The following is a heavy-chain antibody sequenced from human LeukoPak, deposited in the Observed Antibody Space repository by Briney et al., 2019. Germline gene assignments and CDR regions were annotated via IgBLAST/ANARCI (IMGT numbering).Heavy chain of an antibody. Sequence: SVKVSCKASGGTFSRYAINWVRQAPGQGPEWMGGTIPIFGTANYAQKFQGRVTITAHESTSTAYMEPRSLRSDDTAIYYCARGSSDDIRMATPFAYWGQGSLVTVSS. V-gene: IGHV1-69*13. D-gene: IGHD5-24*01. CDR2: TIPIFGTA. CDR3: ARGSSDDIRMATPFAY. CDR1: GGTFSRYA. J-gene: IGHJ4*02.